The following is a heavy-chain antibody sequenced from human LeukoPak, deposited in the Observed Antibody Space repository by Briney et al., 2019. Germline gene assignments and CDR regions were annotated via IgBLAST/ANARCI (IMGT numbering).Heavy chain of an antibody. V-gene: IGHV1-46*01. CDR1: GYTFTSNY. CDR3: ARVKRSVAANDY. CDR2: ISPSGGST. Sequence: ASVKVSCKAFGYTFTSNYMHWVRQAPGQGPEWMGVISPSGGSTTYAQKFQGRVTMTTDTSTSTAYMELRSLRSDDTAVYYCARVKRSVAANDYWGQGTLVTVSS. J-gene: IGHJ4*02. D-gene: IGHD6-19*01.